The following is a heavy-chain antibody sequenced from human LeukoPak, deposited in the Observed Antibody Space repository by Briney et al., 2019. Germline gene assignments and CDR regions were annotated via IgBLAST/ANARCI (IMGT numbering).Heavy chain of an antibody. Sequence: SETLSHTCTVSGGSISSGGYYWSWIRQPPGKGLEWIGYIYHSGSTYYNPSLKSRVTISVDRSKNQFSLTLRSVTAADTAVYYCAKGPYTNYFDSWGQGTLVTVSS. J-gene: IGHJ4*02. CDR3: AKGPYTNYFDS. CDR2: IYHSGST. D-gene: IGHD4-11*01. CDR1: GGSISSGGYY. V-gene: IGHV4-30-2*01.